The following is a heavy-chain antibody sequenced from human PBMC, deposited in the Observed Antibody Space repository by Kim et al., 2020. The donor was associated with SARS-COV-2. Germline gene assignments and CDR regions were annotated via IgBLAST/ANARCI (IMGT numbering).Heavy chain of an antibody. CDR2: INHSGRT. CDR3: ARGFYYDSSGYPHFDY. CDR1: GGSFSGYY. D-gene: IGHD3-22*01. Sequence: SETLSLTCAVYGGSFSGYYWSWIRQPPGKGLEWIGEINHSGRTNYNTSLKSRVTISVDTSKNQFSLKLSSVTAADTAVYYCARGFYYDSSGYPHFDYWGQGTLVTVSS. V-gene: IGHV4-34*01. J-gene: IGHJ4*02.